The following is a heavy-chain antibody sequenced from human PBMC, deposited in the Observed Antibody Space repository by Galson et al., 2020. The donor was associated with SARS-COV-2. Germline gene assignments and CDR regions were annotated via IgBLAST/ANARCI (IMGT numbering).Heavy chain of an antibody. CDR1: GGSISSYY. D-gene: IGHD5-12*01. J-gene: IGHJ6*02. CDR3: ARGRGYSGYAQGSYYGMDV. Sequence: SETLSLTCTVSGGSISSYYWSWIRQPPGKGLEWIGYIYYSGSTNYNPSLKSRVTISVDTSKNQFSLKLSSVTAADMAVYYCARGRGYSGYAQGSYYGMDVWGQGTTVTVSS. CDR2: IYYSGST. V-gene: IGHV4-59*01.